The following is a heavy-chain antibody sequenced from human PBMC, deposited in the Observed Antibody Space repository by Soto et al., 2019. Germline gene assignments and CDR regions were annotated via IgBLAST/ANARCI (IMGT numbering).Heavy chain of an antibody. CDR3: AHGSGWVFDY. V-gene: IGHV2-5*02. CDR1: GFSLTTSGVG. J-gene: IGHJ4*02. CDR2: LYWDDDN. Sequence: QITLKESGPTLVKPTQPLTLTCTFSGFSLTTSGVGVGWIRQPPGKALEWLALLYWDDDNQYSPSLRNRLTLTKDTSKHQVVLTMTNMDPVDTATYYCAHGSGWVFDYWGQGTLVTVSS. D-gene: IGHD6-19*01.